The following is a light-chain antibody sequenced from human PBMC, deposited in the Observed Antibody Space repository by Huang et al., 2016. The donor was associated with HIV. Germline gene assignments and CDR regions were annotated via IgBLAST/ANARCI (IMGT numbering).Light chain of an antibody. V-gene: IGKV3-11*01. J-gene: IGKJ5*01. CDR2: DSS. CDR3: QQRKYWPPIT. Sequence: ETVLTQSPAPLFLSPGERATLSCRASQSVNSDLAWYQQKPGQTPRLLIYDSSNRATGIPARFSGSGSGTDFTLTISSLEPEDFAVYYCQQRKYWPPITFGQGTRLEMK. CDR1: QSVNSD.